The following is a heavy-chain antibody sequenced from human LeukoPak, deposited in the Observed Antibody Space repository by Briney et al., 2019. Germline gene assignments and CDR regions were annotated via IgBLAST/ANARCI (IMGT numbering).Heavy chain of an antibody. CDR3: ATARGSTLWGGFRDYYGMEV. V-gene: IGHV3-53*01. CDR2: IYSRGIT. CDR1: GVTVSSSY. D-gene: IGHD2-2*01. Sequence: GGSLRLSCAASGVTVSSSYLTWVRQAPGKGLEWVSVIYSRGITYHADSVKGRFTMSTDSSKNTVYLQMNSPRDDDTAVYYCATARGSTLWGGFRDYYGMEVWGQGTTVTVSS. J-gene: IGHJ6*02.